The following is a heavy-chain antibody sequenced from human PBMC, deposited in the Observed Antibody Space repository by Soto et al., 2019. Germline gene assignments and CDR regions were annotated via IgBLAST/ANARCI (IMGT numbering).Heavy chain of an antibody. D-gene: IGHD3-22*01. V-gene: IGHV3-7*01. CDR2: IKQDGSEK. J-gene: IGHJ4*02. CDR3: TSHSPDDMIRN. Sequence: HPGGSLRLSCAASGFTFSDSWMDWVRQAPGKGPEWVANIKQDGSEKNYVDSVKGRFTISRDNAKNSLYLQMNSLRAEDTAVYYCTSHSPDDMIRNWGQGTLVTVSS. CDR1: GFTFSDSW.